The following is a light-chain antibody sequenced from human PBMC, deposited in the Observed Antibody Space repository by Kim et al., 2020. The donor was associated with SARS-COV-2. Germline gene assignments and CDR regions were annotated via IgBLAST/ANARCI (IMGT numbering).Light chain of an antibody. Sequence: QSALTQPASVSGSPGQSITISCTGTSNDIGDYNYVSWYQQHPGQAPKLMIYEVTYRPSGVSHRFSGSKSANAASLAITGLQAEDEADYYCQSYDSSLSGWVFGGGTQLTVL. CDR3: QSYDSSLSGWV. J-gene: IGLJ3*02. CDR1: SNDIGDYNY. CDR2: EVT. V-gene: IGLV2-14*01.